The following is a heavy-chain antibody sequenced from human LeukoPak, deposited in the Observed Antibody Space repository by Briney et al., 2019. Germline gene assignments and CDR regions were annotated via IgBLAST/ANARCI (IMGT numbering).Heavy chain of an antibody. CDR3: ARVFRYYYDSSGYLPPPHNVHNWFDP. CDR2: ISSSSSYI. Sequence: GGSLRLSCAASGFTVSSNYMSWVRQAPGKGLEWVSSISSSSSYIYYADSVKGRFTISRDNAKNSLYLQMNSLRAEDTAVYYCARVFRYYYDSSGYLPPPHNVHNWFDPWGQGTLVTVSS. V-gene: IGHV3-21*01. CDR1: GFTVSSNY. D-gene: IGHD3-22*01. J-gene: IGHJ5*02.